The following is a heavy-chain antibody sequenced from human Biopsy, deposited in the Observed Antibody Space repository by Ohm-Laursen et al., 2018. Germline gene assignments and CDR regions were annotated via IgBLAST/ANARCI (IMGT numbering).Heavy chain of an antibody. CDR2: VYYTGCT. J-gene: IGHJ2*01. Sequence: SDTLSLTCTVSGDSIRSYYWSWIRQPPGKGLEWIGYVYYTGCTDYNPSLQSRVPISVDTSKNHFPLRLRSVTPADTAIYYCARDRGYYSDRTVPGYFDLWGRGTLVTVSS. CDR1: GDSIRSYY. D-gene: IGHD3-22*01. V-gene: IGHV4-59*01. CDR3: ARDRGYYSDRTVPGYFDL.